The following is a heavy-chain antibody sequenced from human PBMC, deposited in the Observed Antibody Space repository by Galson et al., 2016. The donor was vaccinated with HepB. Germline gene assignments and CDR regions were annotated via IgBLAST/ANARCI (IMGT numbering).Heavy chain of an antibody. Sequence: SVKVSCKVSGDTLSNSVITWVRQAPGPGLEWMGGIVPVFGTTKYTQKFQGRVSMTADESTTTAYLELTSLRSEDTAKYYCVEDSLKGHYDASGPNELWSQGTLIIVSS. V-gene: IGHV1-69*13. CDR2: IVPVFGTT. D-gene: IGHD3-22*01. CDR3: VEDSLKGHYDASGPNEL. J-gene: IGHJ4*02. CDR1: GDTLSNSV.